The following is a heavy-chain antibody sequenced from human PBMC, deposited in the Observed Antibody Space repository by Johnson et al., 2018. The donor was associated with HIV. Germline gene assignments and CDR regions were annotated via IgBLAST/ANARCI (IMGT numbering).Heavy chain of an antibody. CDR1: GFTFSSYG. J-gene: IGHJ3*02. D-gene: IGHD6-6*01. Sequence: EKLVESGGGVVQPGRSLRLSCAASGFTFSSYGMHWVRPAPGKGLEWVAVISYDGSNKYYADSVKGRFTISRDNSKHTLYLQMNSLRAEDTAVYYCAFIEYSSLDAFDIWGQGTMVTVSS. CDR3: AFIEYSSLDAFDI. V-gene: IGHV3-30*03. CDR2: ISYDGSNK.